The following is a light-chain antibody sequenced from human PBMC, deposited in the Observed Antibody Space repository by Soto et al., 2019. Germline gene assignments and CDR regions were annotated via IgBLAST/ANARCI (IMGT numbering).Light chain of an antibody. J-gene: IGKJ1*01. CDR3: QQYNNWWT. V-gene: IGKV3-15*01. CDR2: HAS. Sequence: EVVMTQSPATLSVSPGERATLSCRASQSVSNNLAWFQQKPGQAPRLLIYHASTRATGMPARFSGSGSGTEFTLIIGCLQSEDFAGYYCQQYNNWWTFGQGTKVEIK. CDR1: QSVSNN.